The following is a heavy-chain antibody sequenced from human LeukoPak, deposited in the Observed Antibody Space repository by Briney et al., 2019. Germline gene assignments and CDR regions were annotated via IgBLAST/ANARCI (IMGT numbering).Heavy chain of an antibody. Sequence: PGGSLRLSCAASGFTFSNYSMNWVRQAPGKGLEWVSSISSSSSYIYYADSVKGRFTISRDNAKNSLYLQMNSLRAEDTALYYCARAGDRASSAWFGENWFDPWGQGTLVTVSS. CDR1: GFTFSNYS. CDR3: ARAGDRASSAWFGENWFDP. V-gene: IGHV3-21*01. J-gene: IGHJ5*02. CDR2: ISSSSSYI. D-gene: IGHD3-10*01.